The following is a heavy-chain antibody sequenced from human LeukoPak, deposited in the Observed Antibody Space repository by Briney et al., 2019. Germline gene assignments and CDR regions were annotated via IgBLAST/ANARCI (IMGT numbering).Heavy chain of an antibody. D-gene: IGHD5-12*01. Sequence: GGSLRLSCAASGRTFSSYAMSWVRQAPGKGLEWVSAISGSGGSTYYADSVKGRFTISRDNSKNTLYLQMNSLRAEDTAVYYCAKGRSGYDQNWFDPWGQGTLVTVSS. CDR3: AKGRSGYDQNWFDP. CDR1: GRTFSSYA. V-gene: IGHV3-23*01. CDR2: ISGSGGST. J-gene: IGHJ5*02.